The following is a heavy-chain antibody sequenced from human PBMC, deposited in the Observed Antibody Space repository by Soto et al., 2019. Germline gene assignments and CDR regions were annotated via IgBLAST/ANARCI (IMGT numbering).Heavy chain of an antibody. Sequence: EVQLLESGGGLVQPGGSLRLSCAASGFTFSSYAMSWVRQAPGKGLEWVSAISGSGGSTYYADSVKGRFTISRDNSKNTLYLQINSLRAEDTAVYYCAKGVRSGYCFDYWGQGTLVTVSS. J-gene: IGHJ4*02. V-gene: IGHV3-23*01. CDR2: ISGSGGST. CDR3: AKGVRSGYCFDY. CDR1: GFTFSSYA. D-gene: IGHD3-3*01.